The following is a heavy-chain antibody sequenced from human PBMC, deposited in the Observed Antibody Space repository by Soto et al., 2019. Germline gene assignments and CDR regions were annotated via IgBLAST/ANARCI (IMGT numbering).Heavy chain of an antibody. CDR2: INWNGGST. CDR3: ARGSGPDDAFDI. Sequence: GGSLRLSCAASGFTFDDYGMSWVRQAPGKGLEWVSGINWNGGSTGYADSVKGRFTISRDNAKNSLYLQMNSLRAEDTALYHCARGSGPDDAFDIWGQGTMVTVSS. J-gene: IGHJ3*02. CDR1: GFTFDDYG. V-gene: IGHV3-20*01. D-gene: IGHD6-25*01.